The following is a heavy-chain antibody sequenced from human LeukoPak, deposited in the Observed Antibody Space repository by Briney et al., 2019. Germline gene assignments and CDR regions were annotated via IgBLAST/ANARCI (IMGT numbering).Heavy chain of an antibody. D-gene: IGHD3-22*01. J-gene: IGHJ4*02. CDR1: GGSINNYY. V-gene: IGHV4-59*08. Sequence: SETLSLTCTVSGGSINNYYWNWIRQPPGKGLEWIGYITGSIYFSGSTKYDPSLESRVTMSVDTSKNQFSLKLSSVTAADTAVYYCASIYYDSSGYTFDYWGQGTLVTVSS. CDR3: ASIYYDSSGYTFDY. CDR2: ITGSIYFSGST.